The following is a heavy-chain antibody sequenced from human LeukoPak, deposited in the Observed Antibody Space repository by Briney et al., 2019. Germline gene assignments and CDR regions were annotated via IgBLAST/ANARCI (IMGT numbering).Heavy chain of an antibody. D-gene: IGHD3-22*01. V-gene: IGHV1-18*01. J-gene: IGHJ5*02. CDR1: GYTFTGYG. CDR2: ISAYNGNT. Sequence: ASVKVSCKASGYTFTGYGISWVRQAPGQGLEWMGWISAYNGNTNYAQKLQGRVTMTTDTSTSTAYMELRSLRSDDTAVYYCARGHYYDSRLHWFDPWGQGTLVTVSS. CDR3: ARGHYYDSRLHWFDP.